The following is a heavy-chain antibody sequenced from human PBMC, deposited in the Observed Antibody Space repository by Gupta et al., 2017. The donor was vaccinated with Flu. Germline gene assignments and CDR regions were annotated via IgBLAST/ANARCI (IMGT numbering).Heavy chain of an antibody. CDR1: GFNFSGHF. CDR3: AREVVNNRVDP. D-gene: IGHD2-15*01. CDR2: IRFDGTDT. J-gene: IGHJ5*02. Sequence: GYGFNFSGHFMHWVRQAPGQGRVGVARIRFDGTDTSYADSVKGRFTISRDNAKNTLYLQMNSLSPEDTALYYCAREVVNNRVDPGGQGTLVTVAS. V-gene: IGHV3-74*01.